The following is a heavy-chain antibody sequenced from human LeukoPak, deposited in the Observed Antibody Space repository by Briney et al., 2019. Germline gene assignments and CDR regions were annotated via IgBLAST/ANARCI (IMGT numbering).Heavy chain of an antibody. D-gene: IGHD3-16*02. V-gene: IGHV3-7*01. J-gene: IGHJ4*02. CDR1: GFTFSSYW. Sequence: GGSLRLSCAASGFTFSSYWMSWVRQAPGKGLEWVANIKQEGSEKYYVDSVKGRFTISRDNAKNSLYLQMNSLRAEDTAVYYCARDFFAFGGVIALLDYWGQGTLVTVSS. CDR2: IKQEGSEK. CDR3: ARDFFAFGGVIALLDY.